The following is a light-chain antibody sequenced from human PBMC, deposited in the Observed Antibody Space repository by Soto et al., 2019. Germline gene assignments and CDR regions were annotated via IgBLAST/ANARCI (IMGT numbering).Light chain of an antibody. J-gene: IGLJ1*01. CDR1: SSDVGGYNY. CDR2: VVS. Sequence: QSALAQPTYVSGSPGQSIAISCTGTSSDVGGYNYVSWHQQHPGKAPKVLISVVSNRPSGVSNRFSGSKSGNTASLTISGLQAEDEADYYCSSYRSGGTFVFGSGTKVTVL. CDR3: SSYRSGGTFV. V-gene: IGLV2-14*01.